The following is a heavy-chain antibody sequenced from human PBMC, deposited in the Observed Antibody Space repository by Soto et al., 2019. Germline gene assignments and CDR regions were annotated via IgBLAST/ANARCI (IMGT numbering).Heavy chain of an antibody. CDR2: IYHSGST. CDR1: GYSISSGYY. Sequence: SETLSLTCAVSGYSISSGYYWGWIRQPPGKGLEWIGSIYHSGSTCYNPSLKSRVTISVDTSKNQFSLKLSSVTAADTAVYYCASMVRGSRFDYWGQGTLVTVSS. CDR3: ASMVRGSRFDY. J-gene: IGHJ4*02. D-gene: IGHD3-10*01. V-gene: IGHV4-38-2*01.